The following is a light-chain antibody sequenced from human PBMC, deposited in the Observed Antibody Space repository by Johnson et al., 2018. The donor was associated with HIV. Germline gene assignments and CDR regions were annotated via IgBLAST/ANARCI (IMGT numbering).Light chain of an antibody. V-gene: IGLV1-51*01. J-gene: IGLJ1*01. CDR3: GTWDTSLRVGF. CDR1: SSNIGNNY. CDR2: DNN. Sequence: QSVLTQPPSVSAAPGQKVTISCSGSSSNIGNNYVSWYQQIPGRAHKLLIYDNNKRPSGIPDRFSGSKSGPSATLGITGLQTGDEADYYCGTWDTSLRVGFFGTGTKVTVL.